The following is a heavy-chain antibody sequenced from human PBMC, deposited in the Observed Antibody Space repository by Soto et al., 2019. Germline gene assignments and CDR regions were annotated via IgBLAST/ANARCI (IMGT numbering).Heavy chain of an antibody. CDR1: GFTFSDYH. CDR3: ARDLRWYYFDY. J-gene: IGHJ4*02. V-gene: IGHV3-11*01. CDR2: ISSSGSTI. Sequence: GGSLRLSCAASGFTFSDYHMSWIRQAPGKGLEWVSYISSSGSTIYYADSVKGRFTISRDNAKNPLYLQMNSLRAEDTAVYYCARDLRWYYFDYWGQGTLVTVSS. D-gene: IGHD2-21*01.